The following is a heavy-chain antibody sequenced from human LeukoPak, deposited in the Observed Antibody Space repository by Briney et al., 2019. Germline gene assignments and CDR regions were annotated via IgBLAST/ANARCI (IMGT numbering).Heavy chain of an antibody. CDR3: ARETAAGFDY. Sequence: GGSLRLSCAASGFTFSSYSMTWVRQAPGKGLEWVSVASGSGSSTYYADSVKGRFAISRDNSKNTLYLQMNSLRAEDTAVYYCARETAAGFDYWGQGTLVTVSS. CDR1: GFTFSSYS. CDR2: ASGSGSST. V-gene: IGHV3-23*01. D-gene: IGHD6-13*01. J-gene: IGHJ4*02.